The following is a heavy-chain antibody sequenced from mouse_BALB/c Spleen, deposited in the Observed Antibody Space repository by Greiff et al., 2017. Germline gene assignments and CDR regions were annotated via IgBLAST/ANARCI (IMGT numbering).Heavy chain of an antibody. D-gene: IGHD1-1*01. CDR2: ISNGGGST. Sequence: EVMLVVSGGGLVQPGGSLKLSCAASGFTFSSYTMSWVRQTPEKMLEWVAYISNGGGSTYYPDTVKGRFTISRDNAKNTLYLQMSSLKSEDTAMYYCARQGYYGSSSWFAYWGQGTLVTVSA. CDR3: ARQGYYGSSSWFAY. CDR1: GFTFSSYT. V-gene: IGHV5-12-2*01. J-gene: IGHJ3*01.